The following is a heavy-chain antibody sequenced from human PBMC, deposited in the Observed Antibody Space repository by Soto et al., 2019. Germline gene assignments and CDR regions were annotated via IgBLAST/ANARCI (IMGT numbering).Heavy chain of an antibody. J-gene: IGHJ5*02. CDR2: IYSDGSTT. Sequence: EVQLVESGGGLVQPGGSLTLSCAASGFTFSNYWMHWVRQAPGKGPVWVSRIYSDGSTTSYADSVKGRFTISRDNAKNTLYLQMNSLRVEDTAVYCCAGSSGPNWFDPWGQGTLVTVSS. CDR1: GFTFSNYW. D-gene: IGHD3-22*01. V-gene: IGHV3-74*01. CDR3: AGSSGPNWFDP.